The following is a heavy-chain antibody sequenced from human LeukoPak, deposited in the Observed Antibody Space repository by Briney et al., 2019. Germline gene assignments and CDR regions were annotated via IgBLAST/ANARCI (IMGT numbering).Heavy chain of an antibody. D-gene: IGHD3-9*01. CDR2: TYYRSKWYN. J-gene: IGHJ4*02. V-gene: IGHV6-1*01. CDR1: GDSVSSNSGA. CDR3: ARLRYFDWLPYYFDY. Sequence: SQTLSLTCAICGDSVSSNSGAWNWIRQSPSRGLEWLGRTYYRSKWYNDYAVSVKSRITINPDTSKNQFSLQLNSVTPEDTAVYYCARLRYFDWLPYYFDYWGQGTLVTVSS.